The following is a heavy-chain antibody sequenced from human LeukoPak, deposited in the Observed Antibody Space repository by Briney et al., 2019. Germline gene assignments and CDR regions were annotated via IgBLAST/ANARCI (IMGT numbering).Heavy chain of an antibody. J-gene: IGHJ5*02. CDR1: GFTFSHHG. Sequence: PGGSLRLSCAASGFTFSHHGMHWVRQAPGKGLEWVAFIRNDGSNHYYADSVKGRFTISRDNSKNNVYLQMYSLRVEDTAVYYCAKPVEYDFDSSPWGHGTLVTVSS. D-gene: IGHD3-22*01. V-gene: IGHV3-30*02. CDR2: IRNDGSNH. CDR3: AKPVEYDFDSSP.